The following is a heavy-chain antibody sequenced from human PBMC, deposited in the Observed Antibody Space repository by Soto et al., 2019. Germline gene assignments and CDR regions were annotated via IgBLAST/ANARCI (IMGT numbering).Heavy chain of an antibody. CDR1: GFTFTSSA. CDR2: IVVGSGNT. D-gene: IGHD3-22*01. J-gene: IGHJ4*02. CDR3: AAAGGGRYYYDSSGYYAYY. Sequence: SVKVSCKASGFTFTSSAVQWVRQARGQRLEWIGWIVVGSGNTNYAQKFQERVTITRDMSTSTAYMELSSLRSEDTAVYYCAAAGGGRYYYDSSGYYAYYWGQGTLVTVSS. V-gene: IGHV1-58*01.